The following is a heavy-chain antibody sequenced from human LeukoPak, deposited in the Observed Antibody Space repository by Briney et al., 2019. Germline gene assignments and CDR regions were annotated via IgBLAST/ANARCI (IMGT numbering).Heavy chain of an antibody. Sequence: KPSETLSLTCTVSGGSISSSSYYWGWIRQPPGKGLEWIGSIYYSGSTYYNPSLKSRVTISVDTSKNQFSLKLSSVTAADTAVYYCASVQIDDSSGYYYLYYYYGMDVWGQGTTVTVSS. V-gene: IGHV4-39*01. CDR2: IYYSGST. CDR3: ASVQIDDSSGYYYLYYYYGMDV. J-gene: IGHJ6*02. CDR1: GGSISSSSYY. D-gene: IGHD3-22*01.